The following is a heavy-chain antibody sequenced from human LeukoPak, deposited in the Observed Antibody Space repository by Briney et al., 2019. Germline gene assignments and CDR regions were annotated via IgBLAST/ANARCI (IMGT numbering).Heavy chain of an antibody. Sequence: PGRSLRLSCAASGFTFSTYSMHWVRQAPGKGLEWVAVILYDGSNKYYADSVKGRFTASRDNSKDTLYLQMNSVRAEDTAVYYCARVYCRSTSCSPFDYWGQGTLVTVSS. V-gene: IGHV3-30*01. CDR3: ARVYCRSTSCSPFDY. CDR2: ILYDGSNK. D-gene: IGHD2-2*01. CDR1: GFTFSTYS. J-gene: IGHJ4*02.